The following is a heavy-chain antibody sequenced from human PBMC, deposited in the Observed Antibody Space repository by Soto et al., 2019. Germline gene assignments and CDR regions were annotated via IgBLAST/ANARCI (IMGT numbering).Heavy chain of an antibody. D-gene: IGHD3-22*01. Sequence: ASVKVSCKADGYNFTSYGISWVRQAPGQGLEWMGWISAYNGNTNYAQKLQGRVTMTTDTSTSTAYMELRSLRSDDTAVYYCARVYDSSGYYYASSYFDYWGQGTLVTVSS. CDR2: ISAYNGNT. CDR3: ARVYDSSGYYYASSYFDY. CDR1: GYNFTSYG. V-gene: IGHV1-18*01. J-gene: IGHJ4*02.